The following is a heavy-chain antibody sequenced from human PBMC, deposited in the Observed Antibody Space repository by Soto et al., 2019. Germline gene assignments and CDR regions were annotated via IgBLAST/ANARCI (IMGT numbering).Heavy chain of an antibody. D-gene: IGHD5-18*01. CDR2: IYYSGST. V-gene: IGHV4-59*01. CDR3: ARDSSIYSYGYRGGLRLDYYYYMDV. Sequence: QVQLQESGPGLVKPSQTLSLTCTVSGGSISSYYWSWIRQPPGKGLEWIGYIYYSGSTNYNPSLKSRVTISVDTSKNQFSLKLSSVTAADTVVYYCARDSSIYSYGYRGGLRLDYYYYMDVWGKGTTVTVSS. CDR1: GGSISSYY. J-gene: IGHJ6*03.